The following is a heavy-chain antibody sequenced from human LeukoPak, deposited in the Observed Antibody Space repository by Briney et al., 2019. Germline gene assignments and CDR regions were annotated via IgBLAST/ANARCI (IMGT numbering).Heavy chain of an antibody. V-gene: IGHV4-61*02. CDR1: GGSISSGSYY. Sequence: SETLSLTCTVSGGSISSGSYYWSWIRQPAGKGLEWIGRIYTSGSTNYNPSLKSRVTISVDTSKNQFSLKLSSATAADTAVYYCARDYRWFDPWGQGTLVTVSS. CDR2: IYTSGST. D-gene: IGHD1-14*01. J-gene: IGHJ5*02. CDR3: ARDYRWFDP.